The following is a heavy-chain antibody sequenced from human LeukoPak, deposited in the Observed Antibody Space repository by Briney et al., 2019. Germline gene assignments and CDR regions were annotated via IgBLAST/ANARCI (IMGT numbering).Heavy chain of an antibody. CDR3: ARVGYCSRGVCYNYDY. V-gene: IGHV1-2*02. CDR1: GYSFTGNY. Sequence: ASVKVSCKASGYSFTGNYTHWVRQAPGQGFEWMGWVNPNSGGTNYAQKFKGRVLMTRDTSISTAYLELSSLKSDDTAVYYCARVGYCSRGVCYNYDYWGQGTQVTASS. J-gene: IGHJ4*02. CDR2: VNPNSGGT. D-gene: IGHD2-8*01.